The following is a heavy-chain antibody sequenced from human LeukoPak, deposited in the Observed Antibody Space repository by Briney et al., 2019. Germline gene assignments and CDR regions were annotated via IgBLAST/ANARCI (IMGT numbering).Heavy chain of an antibody. J-gene: IGHJ3*02. V-gene: IGHV4-39*07. CDR3: VVLYSSGWRNAFDI. Sequence: PSETLSLACTVSGGSISSSDSYWGWIRQPPGKGLEWIGSIYYSGSTYYNPSLKSRVTISVDTSKNQFSLKLSSVTAADTAVYYCVVLYSSGWRNAFDIWGQGTMVTVSS. D-gene: IGHD6-19*01. CDR1: GGSISSSDSY. CDR2: IYYSGST.